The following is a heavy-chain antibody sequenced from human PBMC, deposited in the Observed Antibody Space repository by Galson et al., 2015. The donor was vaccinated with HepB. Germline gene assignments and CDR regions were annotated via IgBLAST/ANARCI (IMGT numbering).Heavy chain of an antibody. Sequence: PALVTPTQTLTLTCTFSGFALSTSGVAMGWIRQPPGKALEWLASISWNDNKRYSPSLKSRLTITKDTSKNQVVLTMTNMDPVDTATYYCARRMWWALDFWGQGTLVTVSS. CDR3: ARRMWWALDF. D-gene: IGHD2-21*01. CDR2: ISWNDNK. CDR1: GFALSTSGVA. J-gene: IGHJ4*02. V-gene: IGHV2-5*01.